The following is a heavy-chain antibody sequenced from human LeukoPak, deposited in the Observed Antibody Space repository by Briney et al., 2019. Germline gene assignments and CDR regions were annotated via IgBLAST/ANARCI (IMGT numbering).Heavy chain of an antibody. Sequence: SETLSLTCAVYGGSFSGYYWSWIRQPPGKGLEWIGEINHSGSINYNPSLKSRVTISVDTSKNQFSLKLSSVTAADTAVYYCARVRRDYYGSGSYYRSPTYFDYWGQGTLVTVSS. CDR2: INHSGSI. CDR1: GGSFSGYY. CDR3: ARVRRDYYGSGSYYRSPTYFDY. V-gene: IGHV4-34*01. J-gene: IGHJ4*02. D-gene: IGHD3-10*01.